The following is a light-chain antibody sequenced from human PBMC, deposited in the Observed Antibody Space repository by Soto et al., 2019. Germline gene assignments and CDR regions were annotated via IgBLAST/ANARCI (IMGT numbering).Light chain of an antibody. J-gene: IGKJ4*01. Sequence: ILLTQSPATLSVSPGERATLSCRASQSVSSNLGWYQQKPGLAPRLLIYGASTRATGIPARFSGSGSGTEFTLTISSLQSEDSAVYYCQQNNNWPLTFGGGTKVEIK. CDR1: QSVSSN. V-gene: IGKV3-15*01. CDR2: GAS. CDR3: QQNNNWPLT.